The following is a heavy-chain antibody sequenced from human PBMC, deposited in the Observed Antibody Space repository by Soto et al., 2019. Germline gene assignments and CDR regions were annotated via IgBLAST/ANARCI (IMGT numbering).Heavy chain of an antibody. J-gene: IGHJ4*02. CDR2: ISAYTGDI. D-gene: IGHD2-15*01. Sequence: XSVKGSCKASRYILTSYGISTVRPAPVQGLEWMGWISAYTGDIKYAQNAQGRVTFTTDTSTSTAYMELRSLRSDDTAMYYCARDRVAGAAPCYYFDYWGQGTLVTVSS. V-gene: IGHV1-18*04. CDR1: RYILTSYG. CDR3: ARDRVAGAAPCYYFDY.